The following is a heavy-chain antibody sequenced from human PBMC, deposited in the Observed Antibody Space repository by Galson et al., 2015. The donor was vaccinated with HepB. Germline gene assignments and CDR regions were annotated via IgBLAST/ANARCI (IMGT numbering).Heavy chain of an antibody. J-gene: IGHJ1*01. CDR3: ARDKLETVTGTGYFQH. D-gene: IGHD6-19*01. Sequence: SLRLSCAASGFTFNSSSMHWVRRAQGKGLEWVAVISYDGRNKYYVDSVKGRFTISRDNSKNTPYLQMNSLRAEDTAVYYCARDKLETVTGTGYFQHWGQGTLVTVSS. CDR1: GFTFNSSS. CDR2: ISYDGRNK. V-gene: IGHV3-30*01.